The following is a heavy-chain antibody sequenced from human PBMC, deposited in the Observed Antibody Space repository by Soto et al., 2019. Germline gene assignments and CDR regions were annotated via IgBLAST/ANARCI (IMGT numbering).Heavy chain of an antibody. D-gene: IGHD2-15*01. CDR3: ARGPLGYCSGGSCYPDLDY. V-gene: IGHV4-34*01. CDR2: INHSGST. CDR1: GLNFIGYY. Sequence: SETLSLTCAFYGLNFIGYYWSWIRQPPGKGLEWIGEINHSGSTNYNPSLKSRVTISVDTSKNQFSLKLSSVTAADTAVYYCARGPLGYCSGGSCYPDLDYWGQGTLVTVSS. J-gene: IGHJ4*02.